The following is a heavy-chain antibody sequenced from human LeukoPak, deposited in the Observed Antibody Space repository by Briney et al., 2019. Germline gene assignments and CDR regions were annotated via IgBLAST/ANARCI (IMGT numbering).Heavy chain of an antibody. V-gene: IGHV4-59*02. J-gene: IGHJ5*02. CDR3: ARDLYGGYCSRTSCYGNYFDP. CDR2: IYYSGNT. Sequence: SETLSLTCSVSGGSVSSHYWTWIRQPPGKGLEWIGYIYYSGNTNYNPSLKSRVTISVDTSKNQFSLKLSSVTAAGTAVYYCARDLYGGYCSRTSCYGNYFDPWGRGTLVTVSS. CDR1: GGSVSSHY. D-gene: IGHD2-2*01.